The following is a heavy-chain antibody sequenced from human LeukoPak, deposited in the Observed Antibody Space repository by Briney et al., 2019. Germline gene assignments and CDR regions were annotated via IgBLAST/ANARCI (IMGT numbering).Heavy chain of an antibody. J-gene: IGHJ4*02. V-gene: IGHV3-48*03. D-gene: IGHD1-20*01. CDR3: ARVGYDWNVFDY. CDR2: IGSSGSAI. Sequence: GGSLRLSCAASGFTFSSYEMNWVRQAPGKGLEWVSHIGSSGSAIYYADSVKGRFTISRDNAKNSLYLQMNSLSAEDTALYYCARVGYDWNVFDYWGQGTLVTVSS. CDR1: GFTFSSYE.